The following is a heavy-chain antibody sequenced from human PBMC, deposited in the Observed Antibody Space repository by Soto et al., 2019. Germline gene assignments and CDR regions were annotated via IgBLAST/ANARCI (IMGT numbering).Heavy chain of an antibody. CDR2: ISGYGKTR. V-gene: IGHV3-74*01. D-gene: IGHD1-26*01. CDR3: AKSYIPGIAWFDN. Sequence: PGGSLRLSWSASRFTLSNYFMHWVRQVAGEWLGWDSRISGYGKTRSYAESVKGRFTISRDNGNKTLYLQMISLRAQVTSVYYGAKSYIPGIAWFDNWGQGTLVTVSS. CDR1: RFTLSNYF. J-gene: IGHJ5*02.